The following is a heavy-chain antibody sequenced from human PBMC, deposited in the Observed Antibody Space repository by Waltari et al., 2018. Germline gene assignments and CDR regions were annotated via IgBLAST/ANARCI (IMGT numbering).Heavy chain of an antibody. V-gene: IGHV1-69*08. CDR3: ATWKGGIVVVSEGQGNNWFDP. Sequence: QVQLVQSGAEVKKPGSSVKVSCKASGGTFSSYAISWVRQAPGQGLEWMGRINPMFGTANYAQKCQGRVTITADKSTSTAYMELSSLRSEDTAVYYCATWKGGIVVVSEGQGNNWFDPWGQGTLVTVSS. CDR1: GGTFSSYA. J-gene: IGHJ5*02. CDR2: INPMFGTA. D-gene: IGHD2-15*01.